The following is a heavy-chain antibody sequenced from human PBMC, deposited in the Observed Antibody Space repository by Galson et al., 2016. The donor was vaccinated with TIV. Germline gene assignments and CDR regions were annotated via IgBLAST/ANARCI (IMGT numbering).Heavy chain of an antibody. J-gene: IGHJ6*02. CDR1: GYNFTDYY. CDR2: VDPEDGQT. V-gene: IGHV1-69-2*01. Sequence: VKVSCKVSGYNFTDYYLHWMQQAPGKGFEWMGHVDPEDGQTKYAPKFQGRVTMSADTSTDTANMELPSLRSEDTAIYFCTTVRLRGAGGMDVWGQGTTVIVSS. D-gene: IGHD6-13*01. CDR3: TTVRLRGAGGMDV.